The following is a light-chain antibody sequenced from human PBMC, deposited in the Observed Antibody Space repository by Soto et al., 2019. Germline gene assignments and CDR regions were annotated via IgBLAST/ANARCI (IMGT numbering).Light chain of an antibody. CDR1: QSISSSY. Sequence: EIVLTQSPGTLSLSPGERATLSCRASQSISSSYLAWYQQKPGQAPRLLIYAASSRATGIPERFSGSGSGTDFTLTISRPEPEDFAVYYCQQYGSSSYTFGQGTQLEIK. J-gene: IGKJ2*01. CDR2: AAS. V-gene: IGKV3-20*01. CDR3: QQYGSSSYT.